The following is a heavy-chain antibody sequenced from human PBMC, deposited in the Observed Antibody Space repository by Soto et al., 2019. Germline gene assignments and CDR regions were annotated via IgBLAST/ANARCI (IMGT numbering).Heavy chain of an antibody. V-gene: IGHV4-39*01. CDR2: IYYSGIT. Sequence: PSETLSVTCTVSGGSISSSIYYWGWIRQPPGKGLEWIGSIYYSGITYYNPSLKSRVTISVDTSKNQFSLKLSSVTAADTAVYYCAKTPYYYDSSGYVDYWGQGTLVTAPQ. CDR1: GGSISSSIYY. D-gene: IGHD3-22*01. J-gene: IGHJ4*02. CDR3: AKTPYYYDSSGYVDY.